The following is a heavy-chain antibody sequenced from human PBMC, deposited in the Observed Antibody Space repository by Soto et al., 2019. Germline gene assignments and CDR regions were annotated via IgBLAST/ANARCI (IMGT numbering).Heavy chain of an antibody. J-gene: IGHJ6*02. CDR3: ARGMTTVTTGSGMDV. CDR2: INPNSGGT. D-gene: IGHD4-4*01. CDR1: GYTFTGYY. Sequence: QVQLVQSGAEVKKPGASVKVSCKASGYTFTGYYMHWVRQAPGQGLEWMGWINPNSGGTNYAQKFQGRGTMTRETSISTAYMELSRLRSDDTAVYYCARGMTTVTTGSGMDVWGPGTTVTVSS. V-gene: IGHV1-2*02.